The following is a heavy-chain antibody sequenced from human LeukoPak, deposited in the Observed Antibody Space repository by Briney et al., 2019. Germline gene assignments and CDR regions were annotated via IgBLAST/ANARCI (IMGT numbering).Heavy chain of an antibody. D-gene: IGHD6-25*01. CDR2: LFLSGST. J-gene: IGHJ6*02. Sequence: PSGTLCLTCTVSGVSISTYYWSWLRQPPGKGLEFIGRLFLSGSTTYNAYLKTRVTMSVDTSKNQFSLRLSSVTAADTAIYSCARDKRLDGMDVWGQGTTVTVSS. V-gene: IGHV4-4*07. CDR1: GVSISTYY. CDR3: ARDKRLDGMDV.